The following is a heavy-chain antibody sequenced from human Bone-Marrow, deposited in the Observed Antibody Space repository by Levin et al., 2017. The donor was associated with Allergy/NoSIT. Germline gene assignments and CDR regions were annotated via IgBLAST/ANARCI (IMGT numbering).Heavy chain of an antibody. V-gene: IGHV3-23*01. J-gene: IGHJ4*02. Sequence: GGSLRLSCAASGFTLTSYAMSWVRQAPGKGLEWVASINNRGNPYYSDSAKGRFTVSRDSYKNSFFLEMNGLRAEDTAVYYCAKDHVSSGWPTFDYWGQGTLVTVSS. CDR1: GFTLTSYA. D-gene: IGHD6-19*01. CDR3: AKDHVSSGWPTFDY. CDR2: INNRGNP.